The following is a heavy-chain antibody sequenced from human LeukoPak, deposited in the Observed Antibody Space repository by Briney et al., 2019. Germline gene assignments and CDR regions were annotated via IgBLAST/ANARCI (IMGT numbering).Heavy chain of an antibody. CDR1: GGSISSGGYY. CDR2: ISYSGNT. Sequence: NPSETLSLTCTVSGGSISSGGYYWSWIRQLPGKGLEWIGYISYSGNTYYNPSLKSRVTISEDTSKNQFSLKLSSVTAADTAMYYCARPQGNGNFYFDSWGQGTLVTVSS. CDR3: ARPQGNGNFYFDS. D-gene: IGHD1-1*01. J-gene: IGHJ4*02. V-gene: IGHV4-31*03.